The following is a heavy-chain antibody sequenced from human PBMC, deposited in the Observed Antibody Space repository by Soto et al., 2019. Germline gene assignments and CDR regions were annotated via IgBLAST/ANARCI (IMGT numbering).Heavy chain of an antibody. CDR2: MYKTGET. CDR3: MKAHESGDFLGMSV. CDR1: GGSVSTGMKY. D-gene: IGHD3-10*01. J-gene: IGHJ6*02. Sequence: SETLSLTCTVSGGSVSTGMKYWVWVRHPPGKALEFIGYMYKTGETLLNSSLKSRVTLSMETSKNQFSLTLSSVTAADTAAYFCMKAHESGDFLGMSVWGPGTTVTVSS. V-gene: IGHV4-61*01.